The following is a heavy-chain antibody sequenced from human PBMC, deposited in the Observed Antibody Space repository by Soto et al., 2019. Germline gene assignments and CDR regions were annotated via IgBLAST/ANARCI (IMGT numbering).Heavy chain of an antibody. CDR1: GFTFSSYS. J-gene: IGHJ6*02. D-gene: IGHD1-1*01. CDR2: ISSSSSYI. Sequence: GGSLRLSCAASGFTFSSYSMNWVRQAPGKGLEWVSSISSSSSYIYYADSVKGRFTTSRDNAKNSLYLQMNSLRAEDTAVYYCARDRVGYKVTTTYGMDVWGQGTTVTVSS. CDR3: ARDRVGYKVTTTYGMDV. V-gene: IGHV3-21*01.